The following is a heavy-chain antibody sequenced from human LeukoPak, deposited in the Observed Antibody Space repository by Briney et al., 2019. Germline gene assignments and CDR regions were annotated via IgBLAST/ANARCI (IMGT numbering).Heavy chain of an antibody. CDR1: GGSISCYY. Sequence: PSETLFLTCTVSGGSISCYYWSWIRQPPGKGLEWIGYIYYSGSTNYNPYLKSRVTIAVDTSKNQFSLKLSSVTAADADVYYCARVDWNWYFDLWGRGTLVTVSS. V-gene: IGHV4-59*01. CDR2: IYYSGST. J-gene: IGHJ2*01. D-gene: IGHD3-9*01. CDR3: ARVDWNWYFDL.